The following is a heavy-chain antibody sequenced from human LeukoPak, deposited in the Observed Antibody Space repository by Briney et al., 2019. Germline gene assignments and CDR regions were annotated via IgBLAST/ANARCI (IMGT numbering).Heavy chain of an antibody. Sequence: ASVKVSCKATGYSFTGYYIHWVRQAPGQGLEWMGRINPNSGGTNYAQKFQGRVTVTRDTSISTAYMGLSRLRSDDTAVYYCAREENNYDFDYWGQGTLVTVSS. V-gene: IGHV1-2*06. CDR1: GYSFTGYY. CDR2: INPNSGGT. J-gene: IGHJ4*02. D-gene: IGHD4-11*01. CDR3: AREENNYDFDY.